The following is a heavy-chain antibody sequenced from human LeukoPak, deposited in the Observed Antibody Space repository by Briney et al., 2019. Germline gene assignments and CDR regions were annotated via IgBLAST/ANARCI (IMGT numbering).Heavy chain of an antibody. D-gene: IGHD5-12*01. Sequence: GSSVKVSCKASGGTFISYAISWVRQAPGQGLEWMGGIIPIFGTANYAQKFQGRVTITADESTSTAYMELSSLRSEDTAVYYCARDAKERWLQLQHYYYYGMDVWGQGPTVTVSS. J-gene: IGHJ6*02. V-gene: IGHV1-69*01. CDR1: GGTFISYA. CDR2: IIPIFGTA. CDR3: ARDAKERWLQLQHYYYYGMDV.